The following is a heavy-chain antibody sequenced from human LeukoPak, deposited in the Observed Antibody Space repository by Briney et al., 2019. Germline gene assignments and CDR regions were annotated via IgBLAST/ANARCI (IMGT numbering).Heavy chain of an antibody. D-gene: IGHD5-18*01. CDR3: AKGRGYNYGYIFGYFDY. Sequence: PGRSLRLSCAASGFTFADYAMHWVRQTPGKGLEWVSGISWNSGNIDYADSVKGRFTISRDNAKNSLYLQMNSLRAEDTALYYCAKGRGYNYGYIFGYFDYWGQGTRVTVSS. CDR2: ISWNSGNI. J-gene: IGHJ4*02. V-gene: IGHV3-9*01. CDR1: GFTFADYA.